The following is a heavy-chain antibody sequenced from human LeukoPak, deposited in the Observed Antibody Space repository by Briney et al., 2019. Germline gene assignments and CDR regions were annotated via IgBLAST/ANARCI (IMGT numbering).Heavy chain of an antibody. V-gene: IGHV4-59*01. D-gene: IGHD5-24*01. Sequence: SETLSLTCTVSGGSISGYYWSWIRQPPGKGLEWIGYIYYSGSTTYNPSLKSRVTISVDTSKNQFSLKLSSVTAADTAVYYCARDGYNFPFDYWGQGTLVTVSS. CDR2: IYYSGST. J-gene: IGHJ4*02. CDR1: GGSISGYY. CDR3: ARDGYNFPFDY.